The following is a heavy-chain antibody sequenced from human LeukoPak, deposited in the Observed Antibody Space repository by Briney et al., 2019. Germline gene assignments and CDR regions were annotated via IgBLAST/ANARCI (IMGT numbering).Heavy chain of an antibody. CDR3: ARRLPRWLQPRGHAFDI. V-gene: IGHV4-34*01. CDR1: GGPFSGYY. CDR2: INHSGST. D-gene: IGHD5-24*01. J-gene: IGHJ3*02. Sequence: SETLSLTCGVYGGPFSGYYWSWIRQPPGKELEWIGEINHSGSTNYNPSLESRVTISVDTSKNQFSLKLSSVTAADTAVYYCARRLPRWLQPRGHAFDIWGQGTMVTVSS.